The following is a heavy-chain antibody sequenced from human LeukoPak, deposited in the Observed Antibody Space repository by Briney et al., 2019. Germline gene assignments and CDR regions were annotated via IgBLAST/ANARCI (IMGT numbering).Heavy chain of an antibody. CDR3: AKERSGWYYDY. J-gene: IGHJ4*02. CDR1: GFTFSDYY. Sequence: GGSLRLSCAASGFTFSDYYVSWIRQAPGKGLEWVSAISGSGGSTYYADSVKGRFTISRDNSKNTLYLQMNSLRAEDTAVYYCAKERSGWYYDYWGQGTLVTVSS. V-gene: IGHV3-23*01. D-gene: IGHD6-19*01. CDR2: ISGSGGST.